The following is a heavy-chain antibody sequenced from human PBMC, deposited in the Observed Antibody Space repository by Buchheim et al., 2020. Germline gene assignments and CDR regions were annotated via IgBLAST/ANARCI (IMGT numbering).Heavy chain of an antibody. CDR2: ISSSGSTI. Sequence: EVQLVESGGGLVQPGGSLRLSCAASGFTFSSYEMNWVRQAPGKGLEWVSYISSSGSTIYYADFLKGRFTISRDNAKNSLYLQMSSLRAEDTAVYYCASGPHYYDSRHTDYWGQGTL. V-gene: IGHV3-48*03. CDR3: ASGPHYYDSRHTDY. J-gene: IGHJ4*02. CDR1: GFTFSSYE. D-gene: IGHD3-22*01.